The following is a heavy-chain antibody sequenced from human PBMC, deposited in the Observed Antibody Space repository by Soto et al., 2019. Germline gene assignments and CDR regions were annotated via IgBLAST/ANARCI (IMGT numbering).Heavy chain of an antibody. CDR1: GFTFSSYA. V-gene: IGHV3-23*01. CDR2: ISGSGGST. D-gene: IGHD1-26*01. J-gene: IGHJ4*01. Sequence: TGGSLRLSCAASGFTFSSYAMSWVRQAPGKGLEWVSAISGSGGSTYYADSVKGRFNISRDNSKNTLYLQMNSLRAADPAVSYCGKAPIVGATAPWDYWGQGSLVTLSS. CDR3: GKAPIVGATAPWDY.